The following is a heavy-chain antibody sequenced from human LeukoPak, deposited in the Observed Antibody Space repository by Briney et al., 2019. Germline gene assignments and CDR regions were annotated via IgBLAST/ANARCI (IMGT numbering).Heavy chain of an antibody. D-gene: IGHD3-9*01. CDR3: ARGYYDILTGYYRELDY. CDR2: ISSSSSYI. J-gene: IGHJ4*02. CDR1: GFTFGSYS. V-gene: IGHV3-21*01. Sequence: GGSLRLSCAASGFTFGSYSMNWVRQAPGKGLEWVSSISSSSSYIYYADSVKGRFTISRDNAKNSLYLQMNSLRAEDTAVYYCARGYYDILTGYYRELDYWGQGTLVTVSS.